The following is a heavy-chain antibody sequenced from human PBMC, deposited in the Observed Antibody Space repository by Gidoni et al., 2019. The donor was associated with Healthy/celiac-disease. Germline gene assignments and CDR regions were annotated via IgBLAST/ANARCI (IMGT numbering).Heavy chain of an antibody. V-gene: IGHV6-1*01. CDR3: ARDAILIAVAGLGAFDI. J-gene: IGHJ3*02. CDR2: TYYRSKWYN. Sequence: QVQLQQSGPGLVKPSQTLSLTCAISGASTSRNRPAWNWIRQSPSRGLEWLGRTYYRSKWYNDYAVSVKSRITINPDTSKNQFSLQLNSVTPEDTAVYYCARDAILIAVAGLGAFDIWGQGTMVTVSS. CDR1: GASTSRNRPA. D-gene: IGHD6-19*01.